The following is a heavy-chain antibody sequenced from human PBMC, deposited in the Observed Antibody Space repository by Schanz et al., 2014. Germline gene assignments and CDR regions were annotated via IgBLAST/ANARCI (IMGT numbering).Heavy chain of an antibody. Sequence: QVQLVQSGAEVKKPAASVKVSCQASGYTLKDHAMHWARQAPGQSLEWRGWLNPANGNTHYSPRLNGRVSISSDTAASTVYLHFSSLKSDDTAVYYCARDLIAAAESWFDPWGQGTPITVSS. CDR3: ARDLIAAAESWFDP. V-gene: IGHV1-3*01. CDR1: GYTLKDHA. J-gene: IGHJ5*02. CDR2: LNPANGNT. D-gene: IGHD6-13*01.